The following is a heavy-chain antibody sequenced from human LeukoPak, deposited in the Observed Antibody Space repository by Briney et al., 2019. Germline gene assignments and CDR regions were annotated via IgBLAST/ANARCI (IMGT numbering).Heavy chain of an antibody. Sequence: PSETLSLTCAVSGGSISSYYWSWVRQSPGKGLEWIGYMYNSGSTKYNPSLKSRVTISVDTSKNQISLRLSSVTAADTAVYYCARARPDTAMAVDYWGQGTLVIVSS. CDR1: GGSISSYY. CDR2: MYNSGST. V-gene: IGHV4-59*01. CDR3: ARARPDTAMAVDY. D-gene: IGHD5-18*01. J-gene: IGHJ4*02.